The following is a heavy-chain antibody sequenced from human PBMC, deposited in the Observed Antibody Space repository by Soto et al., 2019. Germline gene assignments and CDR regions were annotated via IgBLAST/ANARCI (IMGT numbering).Heavy chain of an antibody. J-gene: IGHJ6*03. CDR2: ASYDGSNK. V-gene: IGHV3-33*05. CDR3: ATSAPIVVVPAENYYYYMDV. D-gene: IGHD2-2*01. CDR1: GFTFSSYG. Sequence: SLRLSCAASGFTFSSYGMHWVRKDAGKGLEWVAVASYDGSNKYYADSVKGRFTISRDNSKNTLYLQMNSLRAEDTAVYYCATSAPIVVVPAENYYYYMDVWGKGT.